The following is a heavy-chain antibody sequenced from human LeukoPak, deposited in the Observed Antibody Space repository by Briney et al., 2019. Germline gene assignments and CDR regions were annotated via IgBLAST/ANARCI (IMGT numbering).Heavy chain of an antibody. CDR3: AKSWCETICYGIYD. CDR2: LSDSGVYT. Sequence: GGSLRLSCAASGFTFSNYAMTWVCQAPGKGLEWVSILSDSGVYTYYAESEKGRFTISRDNSKNTLYLQMNSLRADDTAVYYCAKSWCETICYGIYDWGQGTLVTVS. V-gene: IGHV3-23*01. CDR1: GFTFSNYA. J-gene: IGHJ4*02. D-gene: IGHD2-2*01.